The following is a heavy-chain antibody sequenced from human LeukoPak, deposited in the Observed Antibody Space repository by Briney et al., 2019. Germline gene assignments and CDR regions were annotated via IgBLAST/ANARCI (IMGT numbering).Heavy chain of an antibody. Sequence: ASVKVSCKASGYTFTSYYMHWVRQAPGKGLEWMGIINPSGGSTSYAQKFQGRVTMTRDMSTSTVYMELSSLRSEDTAVYYCARIAVAGSALGYWGQGTLVTVSS. CDR1: GYTFTSYY. V-gene: IGHV1-46*01. J-gene: IGHJ4*02. CDR2: INPSGGST. CDR3: ARIAVAGSALGY. D-gene: IGHD6-19*01.